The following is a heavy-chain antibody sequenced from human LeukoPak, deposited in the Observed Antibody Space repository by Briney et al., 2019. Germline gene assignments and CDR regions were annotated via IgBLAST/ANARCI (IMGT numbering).Heavy chain of an antibody. CDR1: AFTFSSYA. D-gene: IGHD6-13*01. Sequence: GGSLRLSCAASAFTFSSYAMHWVRQAPGKGLKWVAVISYDGSNKYYADSVKGRFTISRDNSKNTLYLQMNSLRAEDTAVYYCARDGRVQQLGDYWGQGTLVTVSS. CDR2: ISYDGSNK. V-gene: IGHV3-30-3*01. J-gene: IGHJ4*02. CDR3: ARDGRVQQLGDY.